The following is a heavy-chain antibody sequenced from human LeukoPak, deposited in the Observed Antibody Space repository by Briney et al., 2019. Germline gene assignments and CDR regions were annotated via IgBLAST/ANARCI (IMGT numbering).Heavy chain of an antibody. CDR3: ARQEQQLIYNWFDP. CDR2: IYYSGST. Sequence: PSETLSLTCTVSGGSISSYYWSWTRQPPGKGLEWIGYIYYSGSTNYNPSLKSRVTISVDTSKNQFSLRLTSVTAADTAVYYCARQEQQLIYNWFDPWGQGTLVTVSS. V-gene: IGHV4-59*01. J-gene: IGHJ5*02. D-gene: IGHD6-13*01. CDR1: GGSISSYY.